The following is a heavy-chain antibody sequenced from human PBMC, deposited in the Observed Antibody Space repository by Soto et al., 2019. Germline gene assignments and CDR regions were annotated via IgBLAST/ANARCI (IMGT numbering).Heavy chain of an antibody. J-gene: IGHJ4*02. CDR1: GGTFSSYA. Sequence: QVQLVQSGAEVKKPGSSVKVSCKASGGTFSSYAISWVRQAPGQGLEWMGGIIPIFGTANYAQKCQGRVTITADESTSTAYMELSSLRSEDTAVYYCARALDYYDSSGRIYYFDYWGQGTLVTVSS. CDR3: ARALDYYDSSGRIYYFDY. CDR2: IIPIFGTA. D-gene: IGHD3-22*01. V-gene: IGHV1-69*01.